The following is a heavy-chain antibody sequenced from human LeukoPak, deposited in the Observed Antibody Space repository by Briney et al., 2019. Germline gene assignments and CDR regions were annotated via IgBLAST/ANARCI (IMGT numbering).Heavy chain of an antibody. Sequence: SETLSLTCTVSGGSISSYYWSWLRQPAGKGLEWIGRIYTSGSTNYNPSLKSRVTISVDKSKHQFSLKLSSVNAADTAVYYCARGSGWFHWCQGTLVTVSS. CDR1: GGSISSYY. J-gene: IGHJ4*02. CDR3: ARGSGWFH. CDR2: IYTSGST. D-gene: IGHD6-19*01. V-gene: IGHV4-4*07.